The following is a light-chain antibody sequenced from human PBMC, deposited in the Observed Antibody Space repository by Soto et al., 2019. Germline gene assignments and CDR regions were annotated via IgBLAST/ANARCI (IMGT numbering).Light chain of an antibody. J-gene: IGKJ1*01. CDR3: QKYDNSPPWA. V-gene: IGKV3-20*01. CDR1: QSVSSSS. CDR2: DAS. Sequence: DILFTQSPDTLSLSPGERATLSCRASQSVSSSSLAWYQQKLGQAPRLLIYDASSRATGIPDRFSGSGSGTDFTLTISSLEPEDFAVYYCQKYDNSPPWAFGQGTKVDI.